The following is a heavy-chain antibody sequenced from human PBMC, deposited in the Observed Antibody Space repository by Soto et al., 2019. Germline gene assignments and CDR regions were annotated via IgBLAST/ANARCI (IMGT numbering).Heavy chain of an antibody. J-gene: IGHJ6*02. CDR2: INHSGST. Sequence: SETLSLTCAVYGGSFSGYYWSWIRQPPGKGLEWIGEINHSGSTNYNPSLKSRVTISVDSSKNQFSLKLSSVTAADTAVYYCARGRGYCTNGVCYPREERYYYYGMAVWGQGTTVTVSS. V-gene: IGHV4-34*01. D-gene: IGHD2-8*01. CDR3: ARGRGYCTNGVCYPREERYYYYGMAV. CDR1: GGSFSGYY.